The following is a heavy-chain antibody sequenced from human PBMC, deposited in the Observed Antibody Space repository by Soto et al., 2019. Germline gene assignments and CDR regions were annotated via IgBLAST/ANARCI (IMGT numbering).Heavy chain of an antibody. CDR2: ISGSGGST. D-gene: IGHD3-22*01. CDR3: ARHYDYDSSGYYWDYFDY. V-gene: IGHV3-23*01. Sequence: GGSLRLSCAASGFTFSSYAMSWVRQAPGKGLEWVSAISGSGGSTYYADSVKGRFTISRDNSKNTLYLQMNSLRAEDTAVYYCARHYDYDSSGYYWDYFDYWGQRTLVTVSS. CDR1: GFTFSSYA. J-gene: IGHJ4*02.